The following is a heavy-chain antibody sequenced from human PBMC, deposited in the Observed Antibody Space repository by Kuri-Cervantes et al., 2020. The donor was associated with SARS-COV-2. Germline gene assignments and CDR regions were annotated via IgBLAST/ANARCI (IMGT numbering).Heavy chain of an antibody. CDR2: IYYSGST. CDR1: GGSISSSSYY. Sequence: SETLSLTCTVSGGSISSSSYYWGWIRQPPGKGLEWIGYIYYSGSTNYNPSLKSRVTISVDTSKNQFSLKLSSVTAADTAVYYCARVAGSSWYPSRGDYYYYGMDVWGQGTTVTVSS. V-gene: IGHV4-61*05. J-gene: IGHJ6*02. CDR3: ARVAGSSWYPSRGDYYYYGMDV. D-gene: IGHD6-13*01.